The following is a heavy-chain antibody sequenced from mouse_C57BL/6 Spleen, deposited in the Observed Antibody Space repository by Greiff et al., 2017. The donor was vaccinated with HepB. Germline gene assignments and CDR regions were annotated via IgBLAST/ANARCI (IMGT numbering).Heavy chain of an antibody. CDR3: ARAGDYYGSRGHFDY. D-gene: IGHD1-1*01. V-gene: IGHV1-4*01. CDR1: GYTFTSYT. J-gene: IGHJ2*01. CDR2: INPSSGYT. Sequence: VQLQQSGADLARPGASVKMSCKASGYTFTSYTMHWVKQRPGQGLEWIGYINPSSGYTKYNQKFKDKATLTADKSSSTAYMQLSSLTSEDSAVYYCARAGDYYGSRGHFDYWGQGTTLTVSS.